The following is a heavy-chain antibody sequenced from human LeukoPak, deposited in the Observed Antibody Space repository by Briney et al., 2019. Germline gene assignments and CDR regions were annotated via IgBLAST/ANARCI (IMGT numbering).Heavy chain of an antibody. D-gene: IGHD6-19*01. CDR3: AREYSSGWYFDY. Sequence: GGSLRLSCAASGLTFSTYGMHWVRQAPGKGLEWVAVISYDGSNKYYADSVKGRFTISRDNSKNTLYLQMNSLRAEDTAVYYCAREYSSGWYFDYWGQGTLVTVSS. V-gene: IGHV3-30*03. CDR1: GLTFSTYG. J-gene: IGHJ4*02. CDR2: ISYDGSNK.